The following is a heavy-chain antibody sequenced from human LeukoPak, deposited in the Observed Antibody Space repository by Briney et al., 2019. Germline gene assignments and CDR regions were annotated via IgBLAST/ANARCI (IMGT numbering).Heavy chain of an antibody. V-gene: IGHV4-4*07. J-gene: IGHJ4*02. CDR1: GGSVSTYY. Sequence: SETLSLTCTVSGGSVSTYYWSWIRQSAGKGLEWIGHISTSGSTTYNPSLKSRVTMSVDTSRNQFSLKLSSVTAADTAVYYCAREATIVGATIIWGQGTLVTVSS. CDR2: ISTSGST. D-gene: IGHD1-26*01. CDR3: AREATIVGATII.